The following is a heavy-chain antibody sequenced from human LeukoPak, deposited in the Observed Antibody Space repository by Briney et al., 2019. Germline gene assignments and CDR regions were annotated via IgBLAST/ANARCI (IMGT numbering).Heavy chain of an antibody. V-gene: IGHV6-1*01. Sequence: SQTLSLTCAISGDSVSSNSAAWNWIRQSPSRGPEWLGRTYYRSKWYNDYAVSVKSRITINPDTSKNQFSLQLNSVTPEDTAVYYCARVNSMVRGVIPYNWFDPWGQGTLVTVSS. J-gene: IGHJ5*02. CDR1: GDSVSSNSAA. CDR2: TYYRSKWYN. D-gene: IGHD3-10*01. CDR3: ARVNSMVRGVIPYNWFDP.